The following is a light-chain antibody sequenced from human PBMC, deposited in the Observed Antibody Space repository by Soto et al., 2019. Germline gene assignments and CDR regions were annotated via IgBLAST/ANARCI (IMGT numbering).Light chain of an antibody. CDR1: QGISSN. Sequence: AIRMTQSPSSFSASTGDRVTITCRASQGISSNLAWYEQKPGKAPKLLIYAAATLQMGTPSRFSASGSVTDFTHAISRPQSEDFATYYCQQYFSYPYTLGQGTKLEI. V-gene: IGKV1-8*01. CDR2: AAA. J-gene: IGKJ2*01. CDR3: QQYFSYPYT.